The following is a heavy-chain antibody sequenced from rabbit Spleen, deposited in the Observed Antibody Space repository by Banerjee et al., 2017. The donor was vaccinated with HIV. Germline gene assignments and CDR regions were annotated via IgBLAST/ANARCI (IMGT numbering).Heavy chain of an antibody. D-gene: IGHD8-1*01. CDR2: IDTGSSGFT. CDR3: ARDTGTSFSTYGMDL. J-gene: IGHJ6*01. Sequence: QSLEESGGDLVKPGASLTLTCTASGVSFSSSSYMCWVRQAPGKGLEWIACIDTGSSGFTYFANWAKGRFTISKTSSTTVTLQMTSLTVADTATYFCARDTGTSFSTYGMDLWGPGTLVTVS. CDR1: GVSFSSSSY. V-gene: IGHV1S40*01.